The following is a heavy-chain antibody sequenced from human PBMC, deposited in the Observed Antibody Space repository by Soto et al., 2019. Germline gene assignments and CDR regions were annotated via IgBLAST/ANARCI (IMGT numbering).Heavy chain of an antibody. D-gene: IGHD3-3*01. Sequence: QVQLVQSGAEVKRPGSSVKVSCKSSGGSFNSFHFNWVRQAPGQGLEWMGRIIPMLDRTQYAQMFQGIVTITADKSTSTAYMEMSGLESVDTAVYYCARGTVTLFGVVTPPDYWGQGTLVTVSS. CDR2: IIPMLDRT. CDR1: GGSFNSFH. CDR3: ARGTVTLFGVVTPPDY. V-gene: IGHV1-69*08. J-gene: IGHJ4*02.